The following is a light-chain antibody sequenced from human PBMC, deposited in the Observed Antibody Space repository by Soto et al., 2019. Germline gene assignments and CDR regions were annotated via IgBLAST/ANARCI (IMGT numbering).Light chain of an antibody. J-gene: IGKJ4*01. CDR2: AAS. CDR1: QGISSY. CDR3: QQLNSYLT. V-gene: IGKV1-9*01. Sequence: DIQLTQSPSFLSASVGDRVPITCRASQGISSYLAWYQQKPGKAPKLLIYAASTLQSGVQSRFSGSGSGTEFTLTISNLQPEDFATYYCQQLNSYLTVGGGTKVEIK.